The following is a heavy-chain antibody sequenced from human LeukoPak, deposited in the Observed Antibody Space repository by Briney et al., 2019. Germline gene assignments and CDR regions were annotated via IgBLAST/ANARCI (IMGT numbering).Heavy chain of an antibody. CDR1: GFTFSSYG. D-gene: IGHD5-18*01. V-gene: IGHV3-30*18. J-gene: IGHJ4*02. Sequence: GGSLRLSCAASGFTFSSYGMHWVRQAPGKGLEWVAVISYDGSNKYYADSVKGRFTISRDNSKNTLYLQMNSLRAEDTAVYYCAKVSFGCSYVMDYWGQGTLVTVSS. CDR3: AKVSFGCSYVMDY. CDR2: ISYDGSNK.